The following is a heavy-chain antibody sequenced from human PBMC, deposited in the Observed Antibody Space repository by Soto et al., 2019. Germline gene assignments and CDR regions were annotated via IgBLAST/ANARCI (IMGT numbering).Heavy chain of an antibody. CDR2: IQHDASNI. D-gene: IGHD5-18*01. CDR1: GFIFSGYS. J-gene: IGHJ6*02. CDR3: VRVGWGYSFGNGMDD. V-gene: IGHV3-30-3*01. Sequence: PGGSLRLSCAASGFIFSGYSMHWVRQAPGKGLEWVAVIQHDASNIYYADSVKGRLTISRDNSKNTLYLQMNDLTAEDTAVYYCVRVGWGYSFGNGMDDWGQGTTVTVSS.